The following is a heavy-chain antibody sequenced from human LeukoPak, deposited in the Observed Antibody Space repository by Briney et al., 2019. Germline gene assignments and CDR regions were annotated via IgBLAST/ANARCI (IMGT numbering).Heavy chain of an antibody. J-gene: IGHJ6*02. CDR3: ARFDGYYYYGMDV. V-gene: IGHV3-53*01. CDR1: GFTVSSNY. CDR2: IYSGGST. Sequence: GGSLRLSCAASGFTVSSNYMSWVRQAPGKGLEWVSVIYSGGSTYYADSVKGRFTISRDSSKNTLYLQMNSLRAEDTAVYYCARFDGYYYYGMDVWGQGTTVTVSS.